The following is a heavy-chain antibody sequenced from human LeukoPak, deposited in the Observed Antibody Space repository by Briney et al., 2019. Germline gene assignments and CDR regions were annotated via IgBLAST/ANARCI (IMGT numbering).Heavy chain of an antibody. CDR1: GGTFSTYA. CDR3: ARESMSHYDNTLDY. J-gene: IGHJ4*02. Sequence: GSSVKVSCKASGGTFSTYAISWVRQAPGQGLEWMGEIIPIFRSATYAQKFQGRVTITADESTTTAFMELSSLRSDDTAVYYCARESMSHYDNTLDYWGQGTLVTVSS. CDR2: IIPIFRSA. D-gene: IGHD3-22*01. V-gene: IGHV1-69*01.